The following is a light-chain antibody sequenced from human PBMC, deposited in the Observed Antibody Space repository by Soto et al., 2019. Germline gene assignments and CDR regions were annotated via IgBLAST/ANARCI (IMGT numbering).Light chain of an antibody. V-gene: IGKV3-11*01. Sequence: DIVLTQSPATLCLSPGETATLSCRASQSVSRDFAWYQQKPGQAPRLLIYDASNRATGIPARFSGSGSGTDFTLTINSLQPEDFAVYYCQHRHNFGPGTKVDFK. CDR3: QHRHN. J-gene: IGKJ3*01. CDR1: QSVSRD. CDR2: DAS.